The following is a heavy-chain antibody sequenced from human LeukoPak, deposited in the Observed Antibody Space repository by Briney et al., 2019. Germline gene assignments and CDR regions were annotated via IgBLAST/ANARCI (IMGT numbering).Heavy chain of an antibody. CDR1: GGSISSYY. Sequence: SETLSLTCTVSGGSISSYYWSWIRQPAGKGLEWIGRIYTSGSTNYNPPLKSRVTMSVDTSKNQFSLKLSSVTAADTAVYYCAREGEWELHAQVDAFDIWGQGTMVTVSS. J-gene: IGHJ3*02. CDR3: AREGEWELHAQVDAFDI. D-gene: IGHD1-26*01. CDR2: IYTSGST. V-gene: IGHV4-4*07.